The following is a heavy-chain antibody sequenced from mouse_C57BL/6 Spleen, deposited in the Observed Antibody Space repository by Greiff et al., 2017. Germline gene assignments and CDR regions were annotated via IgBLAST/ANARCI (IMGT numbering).Heavy chain of an antibody. CDR2: IDPSDSYT. V-gene: IGHV1-69*01. CDR3: ARSDYGSSYEGGAMDY. J-gene: IGHJ4*01. CDR1: GYTFTSYW. D-gene: IGHD1-1*01. Sequence: VQLQQSGAELVMPGASVKLSCKASGYTFTSYWMHWVKQRPGQGLEWIGEIDPSDSYTNYNQKFKGKSTLTVDKSSSTAYMQLSSLTSEDSAVYYCARSDYGSSYEGGAMDYWGQGTSVTVSS.